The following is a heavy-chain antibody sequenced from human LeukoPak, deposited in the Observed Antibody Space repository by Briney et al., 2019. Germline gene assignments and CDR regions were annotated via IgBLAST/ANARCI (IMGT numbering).Heavy chain of an antibody. CDR3: ARARIAAPLLDY. D-gene: IGHD6-13*01. Sequence: PGGSLRLSCAASGFTVSSNYMNWVRQAPGKGLEWVSVIYTDGSTYYAESVKGRFTISRDISKNTLYLQMNSLRAEDTAVYYCARARIAAPLLDYWGQGTLVTVSS. CDR1: GFTVSSNY. V-gene: IGHV3-53*01. J-gene: IGHJ4*02. CDR2: IYTDGST.